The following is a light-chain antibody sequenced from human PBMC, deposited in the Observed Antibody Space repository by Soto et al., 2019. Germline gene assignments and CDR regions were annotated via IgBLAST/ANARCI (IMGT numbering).Light chain of an antibody. J-gene: IGLJ2*01. CDR3: SSYTTSSTVV. V-gene: IGLV2-14*01. CDR2: EVN. CDR1: SSDVGVFHY. Sequence: QSALTQPASVSGSPGQSITLSCTGTSSDVGVFHYVSWYQQHPGKAPKPIIYEVNNRPSGVSNRFSGSKSGNTASLTISGLQAEDEADYYCSSYTTSSTVVFGGGTKLTVL.